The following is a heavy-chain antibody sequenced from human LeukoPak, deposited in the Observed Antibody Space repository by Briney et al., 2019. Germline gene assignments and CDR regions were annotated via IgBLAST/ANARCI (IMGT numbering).Heavy chain of an antibody. CDR2: INPNSGGT. V-gene: IGHV1-2*02. J-gene: IGHJ4*02. CDR3: ARAITMIVVVMVY. D-gene: IGHD3-22*01. CDR1: GYTFTGYY. Sequence: ASVKVSCKASGYTFTGYYMHWVRQAPGQGLEWMGWINPNSGGTNYAQKFQGRVTMTRDTSISTAYMEPSRLRSDDTAVYYCARAITMIVVVMVYWGQGTLVTVSS.